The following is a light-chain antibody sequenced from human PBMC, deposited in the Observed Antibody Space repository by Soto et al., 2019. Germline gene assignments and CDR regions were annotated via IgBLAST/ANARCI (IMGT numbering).Light chain of an antibody. V-gene: IGLV2-23*01. CDR2: ETS. CDR3: FSFTSTKTHV. CDR1: SSDFGSYKF. J-gene: IGLJ1*01. Sequence: QSALTQPASVSGSPGQSVTISCTGTSSDFGSYKFVSWYQHHPGTVPKVIIYETSKRPSGVSDRFSGSKSGNTASLTISGLQAEDEADYYCFSFTSTKTHVFGSGTKLTDL.